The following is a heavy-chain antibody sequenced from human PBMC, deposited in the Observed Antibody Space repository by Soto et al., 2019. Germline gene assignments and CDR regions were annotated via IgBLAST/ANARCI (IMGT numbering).Heavy chain of an antibody. Sequence: QLQLQESGPGLVKPSETLSLTCTVSDGSISSYYWSWIRQPPGKGLEWIGYVYSNGDTCFNPSLKRRVTISVDTSRNRFSLRLNSVAAADTAVYYCARRITGDPHFDLWGRGTLVTVSS. CDR2: VYSNGDT. J-gene: IGHJ2*01. CDR3: ARRITGDPHFDL. CDR1: DGSISSYY. D-gene: IGHD1-20*01. V-gene: IGHV4-59*12.